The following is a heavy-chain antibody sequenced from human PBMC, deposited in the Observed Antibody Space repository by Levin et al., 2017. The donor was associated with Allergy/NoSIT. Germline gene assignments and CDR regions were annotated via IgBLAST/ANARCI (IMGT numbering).Heavy chain of an antibody. V-gene: IGHV1-8*01. CDR3: ARGTRATIFGVVIIGDV. J-gene: IGHJ6*02. Sequence: ASVKVSCKASGYTFTSYDINWVRQATGQGLEWMGWMNPNSGNTGYAQKFQGRVTMTRNTSISTAYMELSSLRSEDTAVYYCARGTRATIFGVVIIGDVWGQGTTVTVSS. CDR2: MNPNSGNT. D-gene: IGHD3-3*01. CDR1: GYTFTSYD.